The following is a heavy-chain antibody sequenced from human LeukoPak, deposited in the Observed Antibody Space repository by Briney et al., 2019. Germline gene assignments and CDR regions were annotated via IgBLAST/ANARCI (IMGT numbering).Heavy chain of an antibody. CDR3: ARVQPDNNDEYNWFDP. CDR1: GFPFNSYA. Sequence: GSLRLSCAASGFPFNSYAMTWVRPGAGRGLEWVSTISGTSGTASYADSVEGRFSISRDDSKSTVYLQMTSLRVGDTAVYFCARVQPDNNDEYNWFDPWGQGTQVTVSS. D-gene: IGHD1-1*01. V-gene: IGHV3-23*01. J-gene: IGHJ5*02. CDR2: ISGTSGTA.